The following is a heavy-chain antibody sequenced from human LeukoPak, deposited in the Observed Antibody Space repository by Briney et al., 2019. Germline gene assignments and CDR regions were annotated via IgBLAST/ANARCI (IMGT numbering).Heavy chain of an antibody. D-gene: IGHD3-3*01. CDR1: GFTFSSYW. CDR2: IKHDGSER. J-gene: IGHJ4*02. Sequence: PGGSLRLSCAASGFTFSSYWMSWVRQSPGKGLEWVANIKHDGSERYYVDSVKGRFTISRDNAKNSLFLQMNTPRAEDTAVYYCARAQWISGVVINGPKDYWGQGTLVTVSS. CDR3: ARAQWISGVVINGPKDY. V-gene: IGHV3-7*01.